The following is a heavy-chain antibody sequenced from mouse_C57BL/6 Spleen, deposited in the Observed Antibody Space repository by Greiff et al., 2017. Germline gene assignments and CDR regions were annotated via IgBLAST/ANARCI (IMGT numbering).Heavy chain of an antibody. V-gene: IGHV1-81*01. CDR3: ARLEGLRRTFYWYFDV. J-gene: IGHJ1*03. CDR1: GYTFTSYG. Sequence: QVQLQQSGAELARPGASVKLSCKASGYTFTSYGISWVKQRTGQGLEWIGEIYPRSGNTYYNEKFKGKATLTADKSSSTAYMELRSLTSEDSAVYFCARLEGLRRTFYWYFDVWGTGTTVTVSS. D-gene: IGHD2-4*01. CDR2: IYPRSGNT.